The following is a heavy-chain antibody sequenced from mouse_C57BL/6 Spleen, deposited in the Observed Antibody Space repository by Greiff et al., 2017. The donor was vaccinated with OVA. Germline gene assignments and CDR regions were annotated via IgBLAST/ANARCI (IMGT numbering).Heavy chain of an antibody. Sequence: VKVVESGPGLVAPSQSLSITCTVSGFSFTSYGVDWVRQPPGKGLEWLGVIWGGGSTNNYSDLMSRLSSIKDNSKSQVFLKMNSLQTYDTAMYYCAKRAGEGAMDYWGQGTSVTVSS. D-gene: IGHD2-13*01. CDR3: AKRAGEGAMDY. J-gene: IGHJ4*01. V-gene: IGHV2-9*01. CDR2: IWGGGST. CDR1: GFSFTSYG.